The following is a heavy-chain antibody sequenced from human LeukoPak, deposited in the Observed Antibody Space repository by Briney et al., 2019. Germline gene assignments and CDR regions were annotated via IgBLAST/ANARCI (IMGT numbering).Heavy chain of an antibody. Sequence: GGSLRLSSAASGFTFSNYAMSWVRQAPGKGLEWVSTISGSGGSTYYADSVKGRFTISRDNSKNTLYLQMNSLRAEDTAVYYCAKSSIRFDYWGQGTLVTVSS. CDR3: AKSSIRFDY. CDR1: GFTFSNYA. V-gene: IGHV3-23*01. J-gene: IGHJ4*02. CDR2: ISGSGGST.